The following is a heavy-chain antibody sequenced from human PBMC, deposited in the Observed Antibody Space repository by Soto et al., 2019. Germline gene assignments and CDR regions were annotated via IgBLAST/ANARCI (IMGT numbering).Heavy chain of an antibody. Sequence: GESLKISCKGSGYSFTSYWIGWVRQMPGKGLEWMGIIYPGDSDTRYSPSFQGQVTISADKSISTAYLQWSSLKASDTAMYYCARHRGHYDFWSGYSNYYYYYMDVWGKGTTVTVSS. CDR3: ARHRGHYDFWSGYSNYYYYYMDV. V-gene: IGHV5-51*01. J-gene: IGHJ6*03. CDR1: GYSFTSYW. CDR2: IYPGDSDT. D-gene: IGHD3-3*01.